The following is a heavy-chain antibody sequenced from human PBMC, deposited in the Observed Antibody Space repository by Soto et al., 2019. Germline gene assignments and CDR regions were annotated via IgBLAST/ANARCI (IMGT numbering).Heavy chain of an antibody. D-gene: IGHD3-3*01. Sequence: PAGSMRISGAASGFTFDDYAMHWVRQATGKGLEWVSGISWNSGSIGYADSVKGRFTISRDNAKNSLYLQMNSLRAEDTALYYCAKDRGFDYDFWSGLYGMDVWGQGTTVTVSS. V-gene: IGHV3-9*01. CDR2: ISWNSGSI. CDR3: AKDRGFDYDFWSGLYGMDV. J-gene: IGHJ6*02. CDR1: GFTFDDYA.